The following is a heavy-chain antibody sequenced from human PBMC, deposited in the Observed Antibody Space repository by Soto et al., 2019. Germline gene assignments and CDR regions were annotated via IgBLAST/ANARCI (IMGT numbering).Heavy chain of an antibody. CDR1: GYTFTNHG. CDR3: AGGGVSVIWGDAFDI. V-gene: IGHV1-18*04. Sequence: QVQLVQSGAEVKKPGASVKVSCKTSGYTFTNHGINWVRQAPGQGLEWMGGINPNNANANYAQKLQGRVTMTTDRSTSTAYMDLRSLASDDTAVYYCAGGGVSVIWGDAFDIWGQGTRVTVS. CDR2: INPNNANA. D-gene: IGHD3-16*01. J-gene: IGHJ3*02.